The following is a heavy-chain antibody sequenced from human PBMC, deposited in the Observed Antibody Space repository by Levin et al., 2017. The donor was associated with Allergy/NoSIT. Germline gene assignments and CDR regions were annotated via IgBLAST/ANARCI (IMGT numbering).Heavy chain of an antibody. V-gene: IGHV3-30*18. Sequence: GGSLRLSCAASGFTFSSYGMHWVRQAPGKGLEWVAVISYDGSNKYYADSVKGRFTISRDNSKNTLYLQMNSLRAEDTAVYYCAKTYHPREGYSSSRPYYMDVWGKGTTVTVSS. D-gene: IGHD6-13*01. CDR2: ISYDGSNK. CDR3: AKTYHPREGYSSSRPYYMDV. J-gene: IGHJ6*03. CDR1: GFTFSSYG.